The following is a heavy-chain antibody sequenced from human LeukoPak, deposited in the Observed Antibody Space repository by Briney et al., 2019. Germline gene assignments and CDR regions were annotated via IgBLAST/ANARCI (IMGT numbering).Heavy chain of an antibody. J-gene: IGHJ6*02. D-gene: IGHD3-22*01. CDR1: GFTFSSYA. Sequence: GGSLRLSCAASGFTFSSYAMHWVRQAPGKGLEWVAVISYDGSNKYYADSVKGRSTISRDNSKNTLYLQMNSLRAEDTAVYYCARELHIVVVITTVVRNYYGMDVWGQGTTVTVSS. CDR3: ARELHIVVVITTVVRNYYGMDV. CDR2: ISYDGSNK. V-gene: IGHV3-30*04.